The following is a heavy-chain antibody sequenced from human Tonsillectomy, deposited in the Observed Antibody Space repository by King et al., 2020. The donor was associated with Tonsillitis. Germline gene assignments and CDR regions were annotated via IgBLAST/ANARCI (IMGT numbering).Heavy chain of an antibody. Sequence: VTLKESGPALVKPTQTLTLTCTFSGFSLSTSGMCVSWIRQPPGKALEWLARIDWDDDKFYSTSLKTRLTISKDTSKNQVVLTMTNLDPVDTATYYCARISRGYHFGFDPWGQGTLVTVSS. D-gene: IGHD5-12*01. V-gene: IGHV2-70*04. J-gene: IGHJ5*02. CDR3: ARISRGYHFGFDP. CDR2: IDWDDDK. CDR1: GFSLSTSGMC.